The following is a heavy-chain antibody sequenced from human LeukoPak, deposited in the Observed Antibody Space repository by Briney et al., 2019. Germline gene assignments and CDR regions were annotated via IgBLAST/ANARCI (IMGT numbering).Heavy chain of an antibody. J-gene: IGHJ3*02. CDR2: INPSGGST. CDR1: GYTFTSYY. Sequence: ASVKVSCKASGYTFTSYYMHWVRQAPGQGLEWMGIINPSGGSTSYAQKFQGRVTMTRDMSTSTVYMELSSLRSEDTAVYYCARPAYQMIDSPHDAFDIWGQGTMVTVSS. CDR3: ARPAYQMIDSPHDAFDI. V-gene: IGHV1-46*01. D-gene: IGHD2-21*01.